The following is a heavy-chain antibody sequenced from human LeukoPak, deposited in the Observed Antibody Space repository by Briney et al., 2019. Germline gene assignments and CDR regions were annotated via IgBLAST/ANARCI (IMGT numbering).Heavy chain of an antibody. CDR3: ARDVQSSGGYNWFDP. V-gene: IGHV4-30-4*01. Sequence: SETLSLTCTVSGGSITSGDYYWSWIRQPPGKGLEWIGYMYDSGSTYYNPSLKSRVTMSVDTSKNQFSLKLSSVTAADTAVYYCARDVQSSGGYNWFDPWGQGTLVIVSS. CDR1: GGSITSGDYY. CDR2: MYDSGST. D-gene: IGHD2-15*01. J-gene: IGHJ5*02.